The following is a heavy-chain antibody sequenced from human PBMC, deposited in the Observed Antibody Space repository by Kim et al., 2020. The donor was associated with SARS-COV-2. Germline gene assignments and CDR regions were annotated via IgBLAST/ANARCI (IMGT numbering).Heavy chain of an antibody. D-gene: IGHD3-10*01. CDR2: IKSKTDGGTT. V-gene: IGHV3-15*01. CDR1: GFTFSNAW. J-gene: IGHJ4*02. Sequence: GGSLRLSCAASGFTFSNAWMSWVRQAPGKGLEWVGRIKSKTDGGTTDYAAPVKGRFTISRDDSKNTLYLQMNSLKTEDTAVYYCTTDPGVLLCFGEFLFDYWGQGTLVTVSS. CDR3: TTDPGVLLCFGEFLFDY.